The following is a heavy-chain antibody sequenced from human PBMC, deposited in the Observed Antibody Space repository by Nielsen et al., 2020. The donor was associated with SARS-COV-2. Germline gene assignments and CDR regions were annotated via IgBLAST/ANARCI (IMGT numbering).Heavy chain of an antibody. D-gene: IGHD1-26*01. Sequence: WVRQAPGQGLEWMGIIIPSGGSTSYAQKFQGRVTMTRDTSTSTVYMELSSLRSEDTAVYYCARGIYSGSYYVYYYYYMDVWGKGTTVTVSS. CDR3: ARGIYSGSYYVYYYYYMDV. V-gene: IGHV1-46*01. J-gene: IGHJ6*03. CDR2: IIPSGGST.